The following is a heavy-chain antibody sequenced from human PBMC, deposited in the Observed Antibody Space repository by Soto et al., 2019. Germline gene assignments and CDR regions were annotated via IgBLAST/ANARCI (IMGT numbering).Heavy chain of an antibody. Sequence: QVQLQESGPGLVKPSQTLSLTCTVSGGSISSGGYYWSWIRQHPGKGLEWIGYIYYSGSTYYNPSLKGRVTISVDTSKNQFSLKLSSVTAADTAVYYCARGPSDFWSGYPNWFDPWGQGTLVTVSS. V-gene: IGHV4-31*03. CDR2: IYYSGST. CDR3: ARGPSDFWSGYPNWFDP. CDR1: GGSISSGGYY. D-gene: IGHD3-3*01. J-gene: IGHJ5*02.